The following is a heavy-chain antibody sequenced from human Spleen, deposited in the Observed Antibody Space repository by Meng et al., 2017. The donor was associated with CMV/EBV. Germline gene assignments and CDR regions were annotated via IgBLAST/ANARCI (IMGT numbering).Heavy chain of an antibody. CDR2: INPNNGDT. CDR3: ARVKVGARGRYYYGMDV. Sequence: ASVKVSCKASGYIFTVYYMHWVQQAPGQGLEWMGWINPNNGDTNYAQKFQGRVTMTRDTSISTAYMDLSRLRSDDTAVYYCARVKVGARGRYYYGMDVWGQGTTVTVSS. D-gene: IGHD2-2*01. CDR1: GYIFTVYY. V-gene: IGHV1-2*02. J-gene: IGHJ6*02.